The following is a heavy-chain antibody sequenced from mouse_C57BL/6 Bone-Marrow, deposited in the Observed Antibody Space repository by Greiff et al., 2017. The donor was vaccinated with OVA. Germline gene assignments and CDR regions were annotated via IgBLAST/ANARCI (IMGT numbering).Heavy chain of an antibody. J-gene: IGHJ2*01. Sequence: QVQLQQSGAELARPGASVKMSCKASGYTFTSYTMHWVKQRPGPGLEWIGYINPSRGYTKYNQKFKDKATLTADKSSSTAYMQLSSLTSEDSAVYYCARSRIYYGNYIDYWGQGTTLTVSS. CDR1: GYTFTSYT. CDR2: INPSRGYT. V-gene: IGHV1-4*01. CDR3: ARSRIYYGNYIDY. D-gene: IGHD2-1*01.